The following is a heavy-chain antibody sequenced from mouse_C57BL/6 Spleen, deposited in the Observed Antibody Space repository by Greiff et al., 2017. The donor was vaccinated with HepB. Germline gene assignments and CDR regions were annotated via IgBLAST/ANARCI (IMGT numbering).Heavy chain of an antibody. V-gene: IGHV1-4*01. Sequence: QVQLQQSGAELARPGASVKMSCKASGYTFTSYTMHWVKQRPGQGLEWIGYINPSSGYTKYNQKFKDKATLTADKSSSTAYMQLSSLTSEDSAVYYCARWDGYGGSSLYAMDYWGQGTSVTVSS. CDR1: GYTFTSYT. J-gene: IGHJ4*01. CDR2: INPSSGYT. D-gene: IGHD1-1*01. CDR3: ARWDGYGGSSLYAMDY.